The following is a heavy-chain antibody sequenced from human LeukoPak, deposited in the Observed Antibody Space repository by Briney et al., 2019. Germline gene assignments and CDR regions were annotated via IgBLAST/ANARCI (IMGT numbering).Heavy chain of an antibody. Sequence: PGGSLRLSCAASGFTFSDYYMSWIRQAPGKGLEWVSYISSSGSTIYYADSVKGRFTISRDNSKNTLYLQMNSLRAEDTAVYYCASTVGATTLYAFDIWGQGTMVTVSS. V-gene: IGHV3-11*01. CDR1: GFTFSDYY. CDR3: ASTVGATTLYAFDI. J-gene: IGHJ3*02. CDR2: ISSSGSTI. D-gene: IGHD1-26*01.